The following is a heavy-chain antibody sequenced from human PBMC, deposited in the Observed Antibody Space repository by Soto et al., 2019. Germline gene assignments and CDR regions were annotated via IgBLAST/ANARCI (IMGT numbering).Heavy chain of an antibody. CDR1: GGSISSSSYY. CDR3: ARQQLRFLETDAFDI. D-gene: IGHD3-3*01. V-gene: IGHV4-39*01. J-gene: IGHJ3*02. Sequence: PSETLSLTCTVSGGSISSSSYYWGWIRQPPGKGLEWIGSIYYSGSTYYNPSLKSRVTISVDTSKNQFSLKLSSVTAADTAVYYCARQQLRFLETDAFDIWGQGTMVT. CDR2: IYYSGST.